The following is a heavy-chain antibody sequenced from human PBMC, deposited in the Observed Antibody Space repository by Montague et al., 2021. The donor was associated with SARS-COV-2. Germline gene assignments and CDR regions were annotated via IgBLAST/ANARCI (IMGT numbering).Heavy chain of an antibody. V-gene: IGHV4-34*01. Sequence: SETLSLTCAVYGGSFSGYYWSWICQPPGKGLEWIGEINHSGSTNYNPSLKSRVTITVDTYKNQFTLKLSSVTAADTAVYYCARANGYYFDYWGQGTLVTVSS. CDR1: GGSFSGYY. J-gene: IGHJ4*02. D-gene: IGHD2-8*01. CDR2: INHSGST. CDR3: ARANGYYFDY.